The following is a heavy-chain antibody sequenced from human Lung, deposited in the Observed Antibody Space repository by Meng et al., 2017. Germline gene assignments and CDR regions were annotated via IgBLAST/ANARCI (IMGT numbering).Heavy chain of an antibody. V-gene: IGHV3-23*01. J-gene: IGHJ4*02. CDR2: VTGSRGDT. CDR3: AKGAQVSFIGARCYTLAY. D-gene: IGHD2-15*01. CDR1: GFTFSNYA. Sequence: GESLKISCVASGFTFSNYAMNWVRQAPGKGLEWVASVTGSRGDTYYRDSVKGRFTVSRDNSKNTVYLNMRDLRVEDTAMYYCAKGAQVSFIGARCYTLAYWGQGNLVTVSS.